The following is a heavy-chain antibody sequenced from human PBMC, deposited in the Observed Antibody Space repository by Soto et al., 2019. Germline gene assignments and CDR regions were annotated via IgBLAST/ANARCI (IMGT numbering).Heavy chain of an antibody. D-gene: IGHD2-2*01. CDR3: ASSPGYCSSTSCSPGGY. CDR2: ISYDGSNK. J-gene: IGHJ4*02. V-gene: IGHV3-30*03. CDR1: GFTFSNYG. Sequence: GGSLRLSCAASGFTFSNYGMHWVRQAPGKGLEWVAVISYDGSNKNYADSVKGRFTISRDNSKNTLYLQMNSLRAEDTAVYYCASSPGYCSSTSCSPGGYWGQGTLVTVSS.